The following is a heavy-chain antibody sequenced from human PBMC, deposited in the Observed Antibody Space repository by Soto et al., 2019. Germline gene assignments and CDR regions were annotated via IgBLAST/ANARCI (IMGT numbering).Heavy chain of an antibody. CDR1: GGTFSNNG. D-gene: IGHD6-19*01. J-gene: IGHJ4*02. Sequence: QVQLVQSGTEGKKPGSPVKVSCKASGGTFSNNGFSWVRQAPGEGLEWMGGIVPMFGTAKYAQTFQGRVTITADKATSTVYMKLSSLRSEDTAVYYCARGDSSGWYQIDDWGQGTLVIVSS. CDR3: ARGDSSGWYQIDD. V-gene: IGHV1-69*14. CDR2: IVPMFGTA.